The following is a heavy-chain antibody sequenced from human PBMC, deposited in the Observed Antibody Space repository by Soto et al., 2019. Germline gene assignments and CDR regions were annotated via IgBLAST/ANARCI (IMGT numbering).Heavy chain of an antibody. CDR3: ARHRGRYSRYYYYYYMDV. J-gene: IGHJ6*03. CDR1: GGSISSSSYY. Sequence: ASETLSLTCTVSGGSISSSSYYWGWIRQPPGKGLEWIGSIYYSGSTYYNPSLKSRVAISVDTSKNQFSLKLSSVTAADTAVYYCARHRGRYSRYYYYYYMDVWGKGTTVTVSS. CDR2: IYYSGST. D-gene: IGHD6-13*01. V-gene: IGHV4-39*01.